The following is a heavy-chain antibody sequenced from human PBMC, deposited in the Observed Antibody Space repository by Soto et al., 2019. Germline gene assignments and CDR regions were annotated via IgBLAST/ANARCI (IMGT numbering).Heavy chain of an antibody. J-gene: IGHJ4*02. CDR3: ARSVSVNVPIIAARIDY. CDR1: GYTFTSYY. Sequence: QVQLVQSGAEVKKPGASVKVSCKASGYTFTSYYMHWVRQAPGQGLEWMGIINPSGGSTSYAQKFQGRVTMTRDTSTSTVYMELSSLRSEDTAVYYCARSVSVNVPIIAARIDYWGQGTLVTVSS. CDR2: INPSGGST. D-gene: IGHD6-6*01. V-gene: IGHV1-46*01.